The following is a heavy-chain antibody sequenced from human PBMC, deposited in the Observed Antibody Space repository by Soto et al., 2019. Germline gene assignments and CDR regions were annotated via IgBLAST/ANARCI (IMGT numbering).Heavy chain of an antibody. CDR1: GFGFSNYE. J-gene: IGHJ4*02. CDR3: ARGDCKTSCYIGF. CDR2: ITSSGGAT. Sequence: EVQLVESGGGLVQPGGSLRLSCAASGFGFSNYEMNWVRQAPGKGLEWVSYITSSGGATMYADSVKGRFTISRDNAKDSLYLQMNSLRVEGTAVYYCARGDCKTSCYIGFWGQGALVTVSS. D-gene: IGHD2-2*02. V-gene: IGHV3-48*03.